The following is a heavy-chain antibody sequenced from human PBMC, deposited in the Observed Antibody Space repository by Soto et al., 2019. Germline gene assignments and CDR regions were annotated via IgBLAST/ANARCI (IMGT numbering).Heavy chain of an antibody. J-gene: IGHJ6*02. Sequence: PGGSLRLSCAASGFTFSSYSMNWVRQAPGKGLEWVSSISSSSSYIYYADSVKGRFTISRDNAKNSLYLQMNSLRAEDTAVYYCARDSQYSSPFYYGMDVWGQATTVTVSS. D-gene: IGHD6-19*01. CDR3: ARDSQYSSPFYYGMDV. CDR2: ISSSSSYI. V-gene: IGHV3-21*01. CDR1: GFTFSSYS.